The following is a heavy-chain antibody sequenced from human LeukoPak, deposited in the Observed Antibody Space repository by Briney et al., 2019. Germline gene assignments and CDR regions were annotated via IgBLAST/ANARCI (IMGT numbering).Heavy chain of an antibody. Sequence: ASVKVSCKASGYTFSDYTFTNYGISWVRQAPGQGLEWMGWISTYKSHTNYAQKFQGRVTITRDTSASTAYMELSSLRSEDTAVYYCARAGSSGWSPRYFQHWGQGTLVTVSS. CDR1: GYTFSDYTFTNYG. CDR2: ISTYKSHT. CDR3: ARAGSSGWSPRYFQH. D-gene: IGHD6-19*01. J-gene: IGHJ1*01. V-gene: IGHV1-18*01.